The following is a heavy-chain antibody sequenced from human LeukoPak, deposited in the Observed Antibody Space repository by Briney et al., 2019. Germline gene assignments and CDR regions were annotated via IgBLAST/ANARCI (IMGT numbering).Heavy chain of an antibody. D-gene: IGHD2-2*01. CDR2: IKPDGSEK. CDR3: ARMSSYCDY. V-gene: IGHV3-7*01. Sequence: GGSLRLSCVASGFTFSSHHMNWVRQTPGKGLESVATIKPDGSEKYYVDSVKGRFTISRDNAKSPLYLQMNSLRVEDTGVYFCARMSSYCDYWGQGTLVTVSS. CDR1: GFTFSSHH. J-gene: IGHJ4*02.